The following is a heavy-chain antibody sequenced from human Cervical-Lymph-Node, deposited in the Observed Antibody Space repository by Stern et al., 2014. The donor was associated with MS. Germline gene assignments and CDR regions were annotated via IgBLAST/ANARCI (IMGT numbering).Heavy chain of an antibody. J-gene: IGHJ4*02. CDR2: ILYDGNHK. Sequence: QVQLGQSGGAVVQPGRSLRLSCAASGFTFSSYCMHWVRQAPGKGLEWVTVILYDGNHKYYAASVKGRFTISRDNSKNTLHLQMNSVTPDDTAIYYCARDYEDTSMLFDHWGQGTLVTVSS. D-gene: IGHD2-8*01. V-gene: IGHV3-30*03. CDR1: GFTFSSYC. CDR3: ARDYEDTSMLFDH.